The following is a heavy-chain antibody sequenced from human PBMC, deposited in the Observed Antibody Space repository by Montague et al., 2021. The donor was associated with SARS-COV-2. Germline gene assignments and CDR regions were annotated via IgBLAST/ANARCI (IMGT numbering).Heavy chain of an antibody. Sequence: SLRLSCAASGFTFTNYAMHWVRQAPGKGLEWVAVISYDGSNKYYVDSVKGRFTISGDNSKNTLYLQMNSLRAEDTAVYYCASSEGLTVVTGYYYGMDVWGQGTTVTVSS. CDR3: ASSEGLTVVTGYYYGMDV. CDR2: ISYDGSNK. J-gene: IGHJ6*02. CDR1: GFTFTNYA. V-gene: IGHV3-30*04. D-gene: IGHD4-23*01.